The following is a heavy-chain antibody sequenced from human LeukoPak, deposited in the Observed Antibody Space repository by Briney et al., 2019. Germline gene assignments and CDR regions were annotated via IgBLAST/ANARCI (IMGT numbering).Heavy chain of an antibody. CDR1: GFTFSSYA. Sequence: GGSLRLSCAASGFTFSSYAMHWVRQAPGKGLEWVAVISYDGSNKYYADSVKGRFTISRDNSKNTLYLQMNSLRAEDTAVYYCAKDTVQGGHHDYWGQGTLVTVSS. CDR3: AKDTVQGGHHDY. CDR2: ISYDGSNK. J-gene: IGHJ4*02. D-gene: IGHD3-16*01. V-gene: IGHV3-30-3*01.